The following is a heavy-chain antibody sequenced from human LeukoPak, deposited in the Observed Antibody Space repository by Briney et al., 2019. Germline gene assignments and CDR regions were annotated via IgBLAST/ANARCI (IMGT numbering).Heavy chain of an antibody. J-gene: IGHJ4*02. CDR2: INHSGST. Sequence: SETLSLTCAVYGGSFSGYYWSWIRRPPGKGLEWIGEINHSGSTNHNPSLKSRVTISVDTSKNQFSLKLSSVTAADTAVYYCARGSSSSGRLLDYWGQGTLVTVSS. CDR1: GGSFSGYY. CDR3: ARGSSSSGRLLDY. D-gene: IGHD6-13*01. V-gene: IGHV4-34*01.